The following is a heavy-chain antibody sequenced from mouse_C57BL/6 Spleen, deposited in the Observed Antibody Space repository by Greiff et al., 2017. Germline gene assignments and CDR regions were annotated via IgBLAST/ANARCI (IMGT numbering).Heavy chain of an antibody. CDR2: ISYDGSN. V-gene: IGHV3-6*01. D-gene: IGHD3-2*02. J-gene: IGHJ4*01. CDR3: ARQLRHGAMDY. Sequence: EVKLMESGPGLVKPSQSLSLTCSVTGYSITSGYYWNWIRQFPGNKLEWMGYISYDGSNNYNPSLKNRISITRDTSKNQFFLKLNSVTTEDTATYYCARQLRHGAMDYWGQGTSVTVSS. CDR1: GYSITSGYY.